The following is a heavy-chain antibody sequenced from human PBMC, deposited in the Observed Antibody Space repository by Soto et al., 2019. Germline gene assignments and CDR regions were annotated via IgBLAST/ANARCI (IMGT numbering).Heavy chain of an antibody. Sequence: LRETLSLTCTVYGGSLSGYYWSWIRQPPGKGLEWIGEINRSGSTNYNPSLKSRVTISVDTSKNQFSLKLSSVSAADTAVYYCAREGQAAGLDNWGQVTVVTVSS. D-gene: IGHD6-13*01. CDR3: AREGQAAGLDN. CDR2: INRSGST. CDR1: GGSLSGYY. V-gene: IGHV4-34*01. J-gene: IGHJ4*02.